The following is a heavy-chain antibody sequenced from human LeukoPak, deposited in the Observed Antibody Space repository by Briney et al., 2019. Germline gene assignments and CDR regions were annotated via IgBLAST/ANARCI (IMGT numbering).Heavy chain of an antibody. CDR1: GFTFSSYG. V-gene: IGHV3-30*18. J-gene: IGHJ4*02. Sequence: GRSLRLSCAASGFTFSSYGMHWVRQAPGKGLEWVAVISYDGSNKYYADSVKGRFTISRDNSKNTLCLQMNSLRAEDTAVYYCAKDPFDSSGPNWGQGTLVTVSS. CDR3: AKDPFDSSGPN. CDR2: ISYDGSNK. D-gene: IGHD3-22*01.